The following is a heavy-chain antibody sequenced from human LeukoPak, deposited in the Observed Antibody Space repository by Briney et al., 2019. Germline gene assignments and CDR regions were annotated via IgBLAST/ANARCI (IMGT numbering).Heavy chain of an antibody. CDR3: ARGGVAARQLIHGMDV. Sequence: ASVNVSCKASGYTFTSYYMHWVRQAPGQGLEWMGIINPSGGSTSYAQKFQGRVTMTRDTSTSTVYTELSSLRSEDTAVYYCARGGVAARQLIHGMDVWGQGTTVTVSS. V-gene: IGHV1-46*01. J-gene: IGHJ6*02. CDR1: GYTFTSYY. CDR2: INPSGGST. D-gene: IGHD6-6*01.